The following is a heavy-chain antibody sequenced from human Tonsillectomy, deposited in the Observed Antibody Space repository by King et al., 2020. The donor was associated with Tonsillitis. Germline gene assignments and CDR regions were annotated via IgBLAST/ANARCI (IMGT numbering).Heavy chain of an antibody. D-gene: IGHD2-15*01. CDR1: GYTFTGYY. CDR3: ATTSHDIVVVVAATNDAFDI. J-gene: IGHJ3*02. Sequence: QLVQSGAEVKKPGASVKVSCKASGYTFTGYYMHWVRQAPGQGLEWMGWINPNSGGTNYAQKFQGRVTMTRDTSISTAYMELSRLRSDDTAVYYCATTSHDIVVVVAATNDAFDIWGQGTMVTVSS. CDR2: INPNSGGT. V-gene: IGHV1-2*02.